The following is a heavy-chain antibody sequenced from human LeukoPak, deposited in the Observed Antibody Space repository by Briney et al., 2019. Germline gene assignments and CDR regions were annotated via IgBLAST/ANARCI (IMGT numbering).Heavy chain of an antibody. CDR2: INPNSGGT. D-gene: IGHD3-10*01. CDR1: GYTFTGYY. CDR3: ARVPTPLSITMVRGASPPYYFDY. Sequence: ASVKVSCKASGYTFTGYYMHWVRQAPGQGLEWMGWINPNSGGTNYAQKFQGRVTMTRDTSISTAYMELSRLRSDDTAVYYRARVPTPLSITMVRGASPPYYFDYWGQGTLVTVSS. J-gene: IGHJ4*02. V-gene: IGHV1-2*02.